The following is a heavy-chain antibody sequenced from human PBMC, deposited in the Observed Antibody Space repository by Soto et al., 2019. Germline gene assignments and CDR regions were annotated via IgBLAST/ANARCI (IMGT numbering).Heavy chain of an antibody. Sequence: GGSLRLSCAASGFTFSSYSMNWVRQAPGKGLEWVSSISSSSSYIYYADSVKGRFTISRDNAKNSLYLQMNSLRAEDTAVYYCARDYRWIRFLEWYDAFDIWGQGTMVTVSS. J-gene: IGHJ3*02. D-gene: IGHD3-3*01. CDR1: GFTFSSYS. CDR3: ARDYRWIRFLEWYDAFDI. V-gene: IGHV3-21*01. CDR2: ISSSSSYI.